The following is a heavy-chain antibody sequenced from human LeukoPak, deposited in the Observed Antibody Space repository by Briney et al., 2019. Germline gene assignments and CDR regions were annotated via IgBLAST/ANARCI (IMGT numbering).Heavy chain of an antibody. CDR2: ISDSGGST. J-gene: IGHJ4*02. D-gene: IGHD2-8*02. CDR3: AKSGQPSGLEYSNY. CDR1: GFTFTSYT. Sequence: GGSLRLSCAASGFTFTSYTMTWVRQAPGKGLEWVSGISDSGGSTHYADSVKGRFTISRDNSKNTLYLQMNSLRAEDTAVYYCAKSGQPSGLEYSNYWGQGTLVTVSS. V-gene: IGHV3-23*01.